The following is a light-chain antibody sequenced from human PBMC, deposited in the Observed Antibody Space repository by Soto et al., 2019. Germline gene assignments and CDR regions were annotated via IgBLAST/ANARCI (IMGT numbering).Light chain of an antibody. CDR3: SSYTSSSTLV. CDR1: SSDVGGYNY. J-gene: IGLJ1*01. Sequence: QSVLTQPASVSVSPGQSITISCTGTSSDVGGYNYVSWYQQHPGKAPKLMIYDVSNRPSGVSNRFSGSKSGNTASLTISGLQAEDEADYYCSSYTSSSTLVFGTGTKGTVL. V-gene: IGLV2-14*01. CDR2: DVS.